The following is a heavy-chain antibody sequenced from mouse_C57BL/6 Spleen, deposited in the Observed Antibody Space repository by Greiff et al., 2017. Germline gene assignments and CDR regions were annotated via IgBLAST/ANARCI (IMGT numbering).Heavy chain of an antibody. J-gene: IGHJ1*03. Sequence: EVQLQESGPELVKPGASVKIPCKASGYTFTDYNMDWVKQSHGKSLEWIGDINPNNGGTIYNQKFKGKATLTVDKSSSTAYMELRSLTSEDTAVYYCARSGKYYDYLCWYFDVWGTGTTVTVSS. CDR2: INPNNGGT. CDR1: GYTFTDYN. D-gene: IGHD2-4*01. V-gene: IGHV1-18*01. CDR3: ARSGKYYDYLCWYFDV.